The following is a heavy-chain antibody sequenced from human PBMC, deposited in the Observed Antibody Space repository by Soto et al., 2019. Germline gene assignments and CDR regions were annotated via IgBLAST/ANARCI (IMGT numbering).Heavy chain of an antibody. J-gene: IGHJ4*02. D-gene: IGHD3-10*01. V-gene: IGHV3-49*03. CDR3: TRDVGTMVRGVQELSYYFDY. Sequence: SLRLSCTASGFTFGDYAMSWFRQAPGKGLEWVGFIRSKAYGGTTEYAASVKGRFTISRDDSKSIAYLQMNSLKTEDTAVYYCTRDVGTMVRGVQELSYYFDYWGQGTLVTVSS. CDR2: IRSKAYGGTT. CDR1: GFTFGDYA.